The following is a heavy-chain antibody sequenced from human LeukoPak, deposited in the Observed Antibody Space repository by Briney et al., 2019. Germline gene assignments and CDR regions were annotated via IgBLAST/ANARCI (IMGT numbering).Heavy chain of an antibody. J-gene: IGHJ4*02. CDR2: IKQDGSEK. V-gene: IGHV3-7*01. CDR1: GFTFTSYA. Sequence: PGGSLRLSCAASGFTFTSYAMSWVRQAPGKGLEWVANIKQDGSEKYYVDSVKGRFTISRDNAKNSLYLQMNSLRAEDTAVYYCARAMTHGDYWGQGTLVTVSS. CDR3: ARAMTHGDY.